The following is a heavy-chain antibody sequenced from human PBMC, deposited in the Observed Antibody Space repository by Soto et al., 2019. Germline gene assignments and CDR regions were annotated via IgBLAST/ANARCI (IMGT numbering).Heavy chain of an antibody. D-gene: IGHD2-8*01. Sequence: PGESLKISCKGSGYSFTSYWIGWVRQMPGKGLEWMGIIYPGDSDTRYSPSFQGQVTISADKSISTAYLQWSSLKASDTAMYYCARHEGIANGYYYYYYDMDVWGQGTTVTVSS. J-gene: IGHJ6*02. CDR2: IYPGDSDT. CDR1: GYSFTSYW. V-gene: IGHV5-51*01. CDR3: ARHEGIANGYYYYYYDMDV.